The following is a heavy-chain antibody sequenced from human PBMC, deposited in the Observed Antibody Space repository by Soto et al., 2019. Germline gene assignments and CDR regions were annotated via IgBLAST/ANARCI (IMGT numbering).Heavy chain of an antibody. J-gene: IGHJ6*02. V-gene: IGHV3-48*01. CDR1: GFTFSNYA. CDR2: ISSSSRTI. D-gene: IGHD5-12*01. Sequence: PGGSLRLSCAASGFTFSNYAMTWVRQAPGKGLEWVSYISSSSRTIYYADSVKGRFTISRDNAKNSLYLQMNSLRAEDTAVYYCTRAHGYGYGMDVWGQGTTVTVSS. CDR3: TRAHGYGYGMDV.